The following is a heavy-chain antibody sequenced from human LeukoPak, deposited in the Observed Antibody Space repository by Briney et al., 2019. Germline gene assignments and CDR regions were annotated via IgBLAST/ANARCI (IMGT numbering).Heavy chain of an antibody. V-gene: IGHV4-34*01. J-gene: IGHJ4*02. CDR1: GGSFSGYY. Sequence: SETLSLTCAVYGGSFSGYYWSWIRQPPGKGLEWIGEINHSGSTNYNPSLKSRVTISVDTSKNQFSLKLSSVTAADTAVYYCVRSSSWYRGPFDYWGQGTLVTVSS. D-gene: IGHD6-13*01. CDR3: VRSSSWYRGPFDY. CDR2: INHSGST.